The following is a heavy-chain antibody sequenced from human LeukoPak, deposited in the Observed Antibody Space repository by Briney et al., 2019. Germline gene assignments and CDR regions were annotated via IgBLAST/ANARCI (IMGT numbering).Heavy chain of an antibody. CDR1: GYTLTELS. CDR3: ATPSPNDYGGNFVMDY. Sequence: GASVKVSCKVSGYTLTELSMHWVRQAPGKGLEWMGGFDPEDGETIYAQKFQGRVTMTEDTSTDTAYMELSSLRSEDTAVYYCATPSPNDYGGNFVMDYWGQGTLVTVSS. J-gene: IGHJ4*02. CDR2: FDPEDGET. D-gene: IGHD4-23*01. V-gene: IGHV1-24*01.